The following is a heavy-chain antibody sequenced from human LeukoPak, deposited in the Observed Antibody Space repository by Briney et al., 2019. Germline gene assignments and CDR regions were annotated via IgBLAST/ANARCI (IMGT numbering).Heavy chain of an antibody. CDR1: GGSISSYY. CDR2: IYSNSGT. J-gene: IGHJ6*03. V-gene: IGHV4-59*08. D-gene: IGHD2-2*01. Sequence: SETLSLTCTVSGGSISSYYWSWIRQPPGKGLEWIGYIYSNSGTNYNPSLKSRVTISVDTSKNQFSLKLSSVTAADTAVYYCARHLDCSSTSCYSRYYYYYYMDVWGKGTTVTVSS. CDR3: ARHLDCSSTSCYSRYYYYYYMDV.